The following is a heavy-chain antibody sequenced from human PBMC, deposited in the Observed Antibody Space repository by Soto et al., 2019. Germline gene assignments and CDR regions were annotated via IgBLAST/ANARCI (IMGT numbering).Heavy chain of an antibody. J-gene: IGHJ4*02. Sequence: SGPTLVNPTQTLTLTCTFSGFSFSSSAVGVAWIRQPPGKALEWLALIYWDDDKRYSPSLKSRLTITRDTSKNQVVLTMTNMDPVDTATYYCARIRGYSSGWYGFDYRGQRTPVTVSS. V-gene: IGHV2-5*02. D-gene: IGHD6-19*01. CDR3: ARIRGYSSGWYGFDY. CDR1: GFSFSSSAVG. CDR2: IYWDDDK.